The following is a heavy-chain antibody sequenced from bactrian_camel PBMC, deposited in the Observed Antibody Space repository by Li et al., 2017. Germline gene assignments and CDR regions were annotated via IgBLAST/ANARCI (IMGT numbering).Heavy chain of an antibody. CDR2: IDTAGTT. CDR3: AAEFCLVHARWLLLPSFDWGY. V-gene: IGHV3S53*01. Sequence: HVQLVESGGGSVQAGGSLSLSCTASTSTYSGNCMGWFRQAPGKEREGVAAIDTAGTTNYAESVEGRFTISKDNAKNTLYLQMNSLRPEDTAMYYCAAEFCLVHARWLLLPSFDWGYWGRGTQVTVS. J-gene: IGHJ6*01. CDR1: TSTYSGNC. D-gene: IGHD2*01.